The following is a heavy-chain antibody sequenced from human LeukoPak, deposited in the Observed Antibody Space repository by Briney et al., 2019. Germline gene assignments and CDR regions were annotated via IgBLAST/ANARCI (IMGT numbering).Heavy chain of an antibody. CDR1: GGSFSSGSYY. CDR2: IYYSGRT. V-gene: IGHV4-61*01. J-gene: IGHJ4*02. Sequence: SETLSLTCTVSGGSFSSGSYYWSWIRQPPGKGLEWIGYIYYSGRTNYNHSLKSRVTISVDTSKNQFSLKLSSVTAADTAVYYCARGTDYDYVWGSYRYTGKVYFDYWGQGTLVTVSS. D-gene: IGHD3-16*02. CDR3: ARGTDYDYVWGSYRYTGKVYFDY.